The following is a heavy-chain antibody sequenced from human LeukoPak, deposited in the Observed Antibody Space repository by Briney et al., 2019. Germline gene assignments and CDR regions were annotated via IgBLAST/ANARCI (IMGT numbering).Heavy chain of an antibody. V-gene: IGHV3-74*01. CDR1: GFTFSSYR. CDR3: ARELPFDY. Sequence: SGGSLRLSCAASGFTFSSYRMHWVRQTPGKGLVWVSRISGDGSSTTYAESVKGRFTISRDNAKNTLYLQMNSLRAEDTAVYYCARELPFDYWGQGTLVTVSS. J-gene: IGHJ4*02. CDR2: ISGDGSST.